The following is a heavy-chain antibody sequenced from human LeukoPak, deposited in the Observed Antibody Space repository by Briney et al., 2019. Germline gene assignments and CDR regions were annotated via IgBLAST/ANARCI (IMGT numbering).Heavy chain of an antibody. Sequence: PSETLSLTCTVSGGSISSYYWNWIRQPPGKGLEWIGYIYYSGSTNYNPSLKSRVTISVDTSKNQFSLKLSSVTAADTAVYFCARGSYYSDSSGYSTYHYYCMDVWGKGTTVTVSS. CDR3: ARGSYYSDSSGYSTYHYYCMDV. V-gene: IGHV4-59*01. J-gene: IGHJ6*03. D-gene: IGHD3-22*01. CDR2: IYYSGST. CDR1: GGSISSYY.